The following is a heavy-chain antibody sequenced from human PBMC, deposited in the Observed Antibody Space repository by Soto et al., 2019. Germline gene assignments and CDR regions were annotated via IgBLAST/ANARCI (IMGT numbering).Heavy chain of an antibody. CDR2: IHHSGST. CDR3: ARATAVADAIVYDLDV. J-gene: IGHJ6*02. V-gene: IGHV4-4*02. CDR1: GDSISRSNW. Sequence: QVQLQESGPGLVKPSGTLSLSCAVSGDSISRSNWWSWVRQSPGQGLEWIVEIHHSGSTNYNLSLKSRVTISIDKSKNHFSLSLTSVTAADTAVYYCARATAVADAIVYDLDVWGQGTAVTVSS. D-gene: IGHD2-21*02.